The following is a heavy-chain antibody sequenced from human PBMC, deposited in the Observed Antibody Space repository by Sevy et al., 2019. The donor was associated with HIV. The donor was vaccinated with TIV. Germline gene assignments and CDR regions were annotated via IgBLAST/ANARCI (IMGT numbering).Heavy chain of an antibody. CDR2: ISRSSSYI. J-gene: IGHJ5*02. D-gene: IGHD6-13*01. V-gene: IGHV3-21*01. CDR1: GFTFSSYS. Sequence: GGSLRLSCAASGFTFSSYSMNWVRQAPGKGLEWVSSISRSSSYIYYAYSVKGRFTISRDNAKNSLYLQMNSLRPEDTAEYYCERESLRSSWYGVLDPWGQGTLVTVSS. CDR3: ERESLRSSWYGVLDP.